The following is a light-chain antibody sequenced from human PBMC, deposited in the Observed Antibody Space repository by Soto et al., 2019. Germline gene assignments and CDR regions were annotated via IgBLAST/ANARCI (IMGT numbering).Light chain of an antibody. Sequence: EIVLPQSPATLALSPGERATLSCRASQSVSSYLAWYQQKPGQAPRLLIYDASNRATGIPARFSGSGSGTDFTLTISSLEPEDVAVYYCQQRSNWPKTFGQGTKVELK. V-gene: IGKV3-11*01. CDR2: DAS. CDR3: QQRSNWPKT. J-gene: IGKJ1*01. CDR1: QSVSSY.